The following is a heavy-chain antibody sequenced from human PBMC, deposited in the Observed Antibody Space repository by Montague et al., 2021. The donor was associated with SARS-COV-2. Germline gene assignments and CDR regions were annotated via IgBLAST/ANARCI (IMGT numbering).Heavy chain of an antibody. J-gene: IGHJ4*01. Sequence: ALVKPTQTLTLTCTFSGFSLSTSGVGVGWIRQPPGKALEWLALTYWDDDKRYSPSLKSRLTITKDTSKNQVVLTMTNMDPVDTATYYCAHRKVLAAAWDYWGQGTLVTVSS. CDR1: GFSLSTSGVG. CDR3: AHRKVLAAAWDY. V-gene: IGHV2-5*02. D-gene: IGHD6-13*01. CDR2: TYWDDDK.